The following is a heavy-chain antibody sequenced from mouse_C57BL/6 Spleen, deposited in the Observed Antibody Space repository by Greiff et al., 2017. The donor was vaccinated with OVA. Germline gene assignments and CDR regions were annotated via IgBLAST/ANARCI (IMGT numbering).Heavy chain of an antibody. D-gene: IGHD2-3*01. J-gene: IGHJ3*01. CDR3: ARWGYDGYYPFAY. CDR1: GFNIKDYY. V-gene: IGHV14-2*01. CDR2: IDPEDGET. Sequence: VQLQQSGAELVKPGASVKLSCTASGFNIKDYYMHWVKQRPEQGLEWIGRIDPEDGETKYAQKFQGKATITADTSSNTAYLQLSSLTSEDTAVYYCARWGYDGYYPFAYWGQGTLVTVSA.